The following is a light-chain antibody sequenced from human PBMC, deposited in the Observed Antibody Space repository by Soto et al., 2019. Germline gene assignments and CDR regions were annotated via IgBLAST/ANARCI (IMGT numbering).Light chain of an antibody. Sequence: EIVLTQSPGTLSLSPGERATLSCMASQSVSSSYLAWYQQKPGQAPRLLIYGASSRATGIPDRFSGSGSGTDFTLTISRLEPEAFAVYYCKQYCSSPLTFGGGPKVEIK. V-gene: IGKV3-20*01. CDR1: QSVSSSY. CDR3: KQYCSSPLT. J-gene: IGKJ4*01. CDR2: GAS.